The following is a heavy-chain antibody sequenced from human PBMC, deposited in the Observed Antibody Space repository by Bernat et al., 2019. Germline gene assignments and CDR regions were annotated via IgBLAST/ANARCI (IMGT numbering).Heavy chain of an antibody. J-gene: IGHJ2*01. V-gene: IGHV3-7*03. D-gene: IGHD5-18*01. Sequence: EVQLVESGGGLVQPGGSLRLSCAASGFTFSSYWMSWVRQAPGKGLEWVAKINQDGIDKYYGDSAKGLFTISRDTAKKSLYLQRNSLRAEDTAVCYCARAGEDTAMDNWYFDLWGRGTLVTVSS. CDR2: INQDGIDK. CDR3: ARAGEDTAMDNWYFDL. CDR1: GFTFSSYW.